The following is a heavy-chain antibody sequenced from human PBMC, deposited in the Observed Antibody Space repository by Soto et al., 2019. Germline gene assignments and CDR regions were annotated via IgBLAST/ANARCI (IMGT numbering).Heavy chain of an antibody. D-gene: IGHD3-3*01. V-gene: IGHV1-69*01. CDR1: GGTFSSYA. J-gene: IGHJ6*02. CDR3: ARAQYYEFWSTYYTYYYYGMDV. Sequence: QVQLVQSGAEMKKPGSSVKVSCKASGGTFSSYAISWVRHAPGQGLEWMGGIIPILGTTNYALKFQGRVKITADESTSTASMALSSLRSEDTAVYSCARAQYYEFWSTYYTYYYYGMDVWGQGTTVTVSS. CDR2: IIPILGTT.